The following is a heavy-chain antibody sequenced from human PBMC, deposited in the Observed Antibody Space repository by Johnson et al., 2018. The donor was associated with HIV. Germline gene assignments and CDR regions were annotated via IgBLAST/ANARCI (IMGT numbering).Heavy chain of an antibody. Sequence: QLVESGGGLVQPGGSLRLSCAASGFTFSSYAMSWVRQAPGKGLAWVSFIRYDGGTTEYAASVKGRFTISRDDSKSIAYLQMNSLKTEDTAVYYCTRDRYCTNGVCYRPVAFDIWGQGTMVTVSS. D-gene: IGHD2-8*01. J-gene: IGHJ3*02. CDR2: IRYDGGTT. V-gene: IGHV3-49*04. CDR3: TRDRYCTNGVCYRPVAFDI. CDR1: GFTFSSYA.